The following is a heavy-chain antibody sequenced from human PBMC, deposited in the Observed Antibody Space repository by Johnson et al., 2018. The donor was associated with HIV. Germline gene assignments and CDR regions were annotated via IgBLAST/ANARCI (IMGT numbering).Heavy chain of an antibody. CDR2: ISGSTI. V-gene: IGHV3-23*04. D-gene: IGHD2/OR15-2a*01. CDR3: ARNSRNDAFDI. CDR1: GFTFSNYA. Sequence: EVQLVESGGGLVQPGGSLRLSCGASGFTFSNYAMSWVCQALGKGLEWVSAISGSTIYYADSVKGRFTISRDNSKNTLYLHMNSLIAEDTAVYSCARNSRNDAFDIWGQGTMVTVSS. J-gene: IGHJ3*02.